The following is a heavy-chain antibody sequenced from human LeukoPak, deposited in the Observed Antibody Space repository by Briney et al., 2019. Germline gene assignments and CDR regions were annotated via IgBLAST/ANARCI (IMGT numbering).Heavy chain of an antibody. CDR3: AREGIAGYYFDY. J-gene: IGHJ4*02. CDR1: RFTFSDHY. V-gene: IGHV3-21*01. D-gene: IGHD6-13*01. Sequence: GGSLRLSCAASRFTFSDHYMDWVRQAPGKGLEWVSSISSSSNYIYYADSMKGRFTISRDNAKSSLYLQTNSLRAEDTAVYYCAREGIAGYYFDYWGQGTLITVSS. CDR2: ISSSSNYI.